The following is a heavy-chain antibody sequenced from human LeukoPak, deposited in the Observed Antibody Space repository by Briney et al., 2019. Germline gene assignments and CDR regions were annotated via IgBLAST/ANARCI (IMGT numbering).Heavy chain of an antibody. CDR2: ISYDGSNK. V-gene: IGHV3-30-3*01. J-gene: IGHJ4*02. CDR3: AREREIDY. Sequence: GGSLRLSCAASGFTFSSYAMHWVRQAPGKGLEWVAVISYDGSNKYYAGSVKGRFTISRDNSKNTLYLQMNSLRAEDTAVYYCAREREIDYWGQGTLVTVSS. CDR1: GFTFSSYA.